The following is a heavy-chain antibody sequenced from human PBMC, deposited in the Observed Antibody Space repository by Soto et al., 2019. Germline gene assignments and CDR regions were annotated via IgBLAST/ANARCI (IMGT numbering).Heavy chain of an antibody. CDR1: GYTFTSYY. V-gene: IGHV1-46*01. Sequence: GASVKVSCKASGYTFTSYYMHWVRQAPGQGLEWMGIINPSGGSTSYVQKFQGRVTMTRDTSKNTLYLQMNSLRAEDTAVYYCARDHGQLVPAAIGWFDPWGQGTLVTVSS. CDR2: INPSGGST. J-gene: IGHJ5*02. D-gene: IGHD2-2*02. CDR3: ARDHGQLVPAAIGWFDP.